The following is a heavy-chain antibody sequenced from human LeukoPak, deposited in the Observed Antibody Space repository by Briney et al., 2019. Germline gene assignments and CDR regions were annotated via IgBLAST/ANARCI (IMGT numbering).Heavy chain of an antibody. J-gene: IGHJ5*02. V-gene: IGHV4-34*01. Sequence: SETLSLTCAVYGGSFSGYYWSWIRQPPGKGLEWIGEINHSGSTNYNPSLKSRVTISVDKSKNQFSLKLSSVTAADTAVYYCARRGARICSSTSCYPNWFDPWGQGTLVTVSS. D-gene: IGHD2-2*01. CDR2: INHSGST. CDR3: ARRGARICSSTSCYPNWFDP. CDR1: GGSFSGYY.